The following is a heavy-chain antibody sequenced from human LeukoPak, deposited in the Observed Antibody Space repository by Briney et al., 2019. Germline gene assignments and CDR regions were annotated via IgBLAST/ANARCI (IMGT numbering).Heavy chain of an antibody. CDR2: INPNSGGT. J-gene: IGHJ5*02. Sequence: ASVKVSCKASGYTFTGYYMHWVRQAPGQGLEWMGWINPNSGGTNYAQKFQGRVTMTRDTSISTAYMELSRLRFDDTAVYYCSGYSSGGYWFDPWGQGTLVTVSS. V-gene: IGHV1-2*02. CDR3: SGYSSGGYWFDP. D-gene: IGHD6-19*01. CDR1: GYTFTGYY.